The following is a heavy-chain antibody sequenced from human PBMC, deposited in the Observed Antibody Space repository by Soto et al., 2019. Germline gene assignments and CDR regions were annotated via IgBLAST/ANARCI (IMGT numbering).Heavy chain of an antibody. CDR2: IYYGGST. J-gene: IGHJ4*02. D-gene: IGHD3-10*01. V-gene: IGHV4-39*01. Sequence: QLQLQESGPGLVKPSETLSLTCTVSGDSISSSSYYWGWIRQPPGKGLQWIGSIYYGGSTYYNSSLKSRVTISVDTSKNQFSLKLSSVTAADTAVYYCARQSGPMVRGVYFDYWGQGTLVTVSS. CDR1: GDSISSSSYY. CDR3: ARQSGPMVRGVYFDY.